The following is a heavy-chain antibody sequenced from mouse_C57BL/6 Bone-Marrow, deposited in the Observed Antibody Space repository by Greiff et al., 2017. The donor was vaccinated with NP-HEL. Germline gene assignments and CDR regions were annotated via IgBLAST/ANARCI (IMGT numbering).Heavy chain of an antibody. J-gene: IGHJ2*01. Sequence: QVQLQQSGPELVKPGASVKISCKASGYSFTSYYIHWVKQRPGQGLEWIGWIYPGSGNTKYNEKFKGKATLTADTSSSTAYMQLSSLTSEDSAVYYCARGGDYGNYNYWGQGTTLTVSS. CDR2: IYPGSGNT. V-gene: IGHV1-66*01. CDR1: GYSFTSYY. D-gene: IGHD2-1*01. CDR3: ARGGDYGNYNY.